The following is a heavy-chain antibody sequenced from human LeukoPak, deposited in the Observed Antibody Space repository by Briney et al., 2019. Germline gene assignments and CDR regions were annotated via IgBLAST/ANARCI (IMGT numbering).Heavy chain of an antibody. D-gene: IGHD6-13*01. CDR3: ARDHASRSTWSTDGFDC. V-gene: IGHV3-48*04. CDR1: RFPFSNYA. CDR2: ISSSSDTI. Sequence: GGSLRLSCAASRFPFSNYAMNWIRQAPGKGLEWVSYISSSSDTIYYADSVKGRFTIPRDNAKNSLYLQMNSLRAEDTAVYYCARDHASRSTWSTDGFDCWGQGTLVTVSS. J-gene: IGHJ4*02.